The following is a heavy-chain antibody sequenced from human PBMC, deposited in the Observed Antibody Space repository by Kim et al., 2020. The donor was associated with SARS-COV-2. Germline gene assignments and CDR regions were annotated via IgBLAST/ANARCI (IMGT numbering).Heavy chain of an antibody. V-gene: IGHV3-30*02. D-gene: IGHD1-26*01. J-gene: IGHJ3*02. CDR3: AKGGLQIPDAFDI. Sequence: YADSVKGRFTISRDNSKNTLYLQMNSLRAEDTAVYYCAKGGLQIPDAFDIWGQGTMVTVSS.